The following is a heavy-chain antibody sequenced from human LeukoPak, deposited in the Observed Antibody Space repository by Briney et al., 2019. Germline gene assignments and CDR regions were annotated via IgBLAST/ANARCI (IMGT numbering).Heavy chain of an antibody. Sequence: GSLRLSCAASRFTFSKCVMSWVRQAPGKGLEWVAVISYDGSNKYYADSVKGRFTISRDNSKNTLYLQMNSLRAEDTAVYYCARYSSSSVYWGQGTLVTVSS. V-gene: IGHV3-30-3*01. D-gene: IGHD6-6*01. J-gene: IGHJ4*02. CDR3: ARYSSSSVY. CDR2: ISYDGSNK. CDR1: RFTFSKCV.